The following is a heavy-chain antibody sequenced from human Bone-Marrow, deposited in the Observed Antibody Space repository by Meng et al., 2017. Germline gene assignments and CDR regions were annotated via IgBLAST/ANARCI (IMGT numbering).Heavy chain of an antibody. V-gene: IGHV4-34*01. CDR1: GGSFSGYY. CDR3: ARAAYDIWSGYAP. J-gene: IGHJ5*02. CDR2: INHSGST. Sequence: QVHLQQWGAGLLKPSETLSLTCAVYGGSFSGYYWSWIRQPPGKGLEWIGEINHSGSTNYNPSLKSRVTISVDTSKNQFSLKLSSVTAADTAVYYCARAAYDIWSGYAPWGQGSLVTVSS. D-gene: IGHD3-3*01.